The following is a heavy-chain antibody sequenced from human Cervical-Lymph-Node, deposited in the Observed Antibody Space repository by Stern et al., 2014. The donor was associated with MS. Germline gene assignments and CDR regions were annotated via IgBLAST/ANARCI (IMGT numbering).Heavy chain of an antibody. Sequence: VQLVESGGGVVQPGRSLRLSCAASGFIFSRYAMHWVRQAPGKGLGWVAVTSYDDSKTYYADSVKGRFTISRDTSKNTLFLQMNNVRPEDTAVYYCVKDQWELFGAFDNWGQGTLVTVSS. V-gene: IGHV3-30*18. D-gene: IGHD1-7*01. CDR1: GFIFSRYA. CDR3: VKDQWELFGAFDN. J-gene: IGHJ4*02. CDR2: TSYDDSKT.